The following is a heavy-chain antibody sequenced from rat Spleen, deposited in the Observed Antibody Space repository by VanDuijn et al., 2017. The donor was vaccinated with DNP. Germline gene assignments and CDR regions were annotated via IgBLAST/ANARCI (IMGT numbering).Heavy chain of an antibody. Sequence: EVQLVESGGGLVQPGRSLKLSCAASGFTFSNYGMAWVRQAPTKGLEWVATISYNGGTPYYRDSVKGRFTISRDNAQSTQYLQMDSLRSEDTATYYCARLPGYNTGYVMDAWGQGASVTVSS. CDR2: ISYNGGTP. CDR1: GFTFSNYG. D-gene: IGHD1-4*01. CDR3: ARLPGYNTGYVMDA. V-gene: IGHV5-29*01. J-gene: IGHJ4*01.